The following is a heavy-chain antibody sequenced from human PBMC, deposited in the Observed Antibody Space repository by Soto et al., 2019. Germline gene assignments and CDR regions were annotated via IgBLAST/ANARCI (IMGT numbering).Heavy chain of an antibody. D-gene: IGHD7-27*01. CDR3: ARNSGSKLGPRTAGEGH. CDR1: GFTVSNNY. Sequence: GGSLRLSCAASGFTVSNNYMSWVRQAPGKGLEWVSLIYSGGTTSYADSVKGRFTISRDSSKNTLNLQINSLRAEDTAVYYCARNSGSKLGPRTAGEGHWGQGTLVTVSS. CDR2: IYSGGTT. V-gene: IGHV3-66*01. J-gene: IGHJ4*02.